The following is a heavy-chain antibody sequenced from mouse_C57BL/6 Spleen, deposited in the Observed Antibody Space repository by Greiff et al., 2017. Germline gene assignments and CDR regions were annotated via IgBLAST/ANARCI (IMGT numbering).Heavy chain of an antibody. D-gene: IGHD1-1*01. CDR1: GYTFTSYW. V-gene: IGHV1-64*01. J-gene: IGHJ2*01. CDR3: ATPTIVATDYFGY. CDR2: IHPNSGST. Sequence: QVQLQQPGAELVKPGASVKLSCKASGYTFTSYWMHWVKQRPGQGLEWIGMIHPNSGSTNYNEKFKSKATLTVDKSSSTAYMQLSSLTSEDSAVYYCATPTIVATDYFGYWGQGTTLTVSS.